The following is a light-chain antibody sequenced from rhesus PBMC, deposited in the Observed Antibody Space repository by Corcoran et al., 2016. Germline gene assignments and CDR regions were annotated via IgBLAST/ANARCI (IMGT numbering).Light chain of an antibody. V-gene: IGKV1S14*01. CDR3: QQHKSYPFT. Sequence: DIQMTQSPSSLSASVGDTVTITCRASQGINSYLAWYQQKPGKAPKPRIFNASNLDTGVPSRFSGSGSGTDFKLTISSLQPEDFSTYYCQQHKSYPFTFGPGTKLDIK. CDR1: QGINSY. CDR2: NAS. J-gene: IGKJ3*01.